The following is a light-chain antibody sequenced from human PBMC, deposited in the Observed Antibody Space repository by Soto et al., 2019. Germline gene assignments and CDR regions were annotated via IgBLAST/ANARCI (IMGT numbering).Light chain of an antibody. CDR2: EVS. V-gene: IGLV2-14*01. CDR3: GSYTSSSNYV. J-gene: IGLJ1*01. CDR1: IHYDF. Sequence: QSVLTQPASVSGSPGQSITISCTGYIHYDFVSWYQQHPGTAPKLVIYEVSNRPSGTSDRFSGSKSGHTASLTISGLQTVDEAVYYCGSYTSSSNYVFGTGTKVTVL.